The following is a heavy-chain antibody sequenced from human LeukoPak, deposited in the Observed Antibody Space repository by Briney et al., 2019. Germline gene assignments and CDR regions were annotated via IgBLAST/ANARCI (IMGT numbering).Heavy chain of an antibody. Sequence: ASVKLSFKASGSTFTSYGISWVRQAPAQGLEWMGWISAYNGNTNYAQKIQGRVTMTTDTSTSTAYMELRSLRSDDTAVYYCARVGGAQAWAYWGQGTLVTVSS. CDR1: GSTFTSYG. V-gene: IGHV1-18*01. CDR2: ISAYNGNT. J-gene: IGHJ4*02. D-gene: IGHD1-26*01. CDR3: ARVGGAQAWAY.